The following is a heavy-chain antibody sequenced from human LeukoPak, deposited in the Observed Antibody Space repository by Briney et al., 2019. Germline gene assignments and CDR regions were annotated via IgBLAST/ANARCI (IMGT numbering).Heavy chain of an antibody. V-gene: IGHV3-48*04. CDR2: ISSSGSNI. Sequence: QPGGSLRLSCTVSGFTVSSNSMNWVRQAPGKGLEWVSYISSSGSNIYYADSVKGRFTISRDNAKDSLYLQMNSLRAEDTAVYYCARTRYSGSYPTFDYWGQGTLVTVSS. CDR3: ARTRYSGSYPTFDY. J-gene: IGHJ4*02. CDR1: GFTVSSNS. D-gene: IGHD1-26*01.